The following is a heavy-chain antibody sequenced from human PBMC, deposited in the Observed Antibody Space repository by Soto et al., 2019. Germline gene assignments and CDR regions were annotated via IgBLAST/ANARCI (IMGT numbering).Heavy chain of an antibody. J-gene: IGHJ4*02. CDR2: INAGNGNT. Sequence: QVPLVQSGAEVMQPGASVKVSCKASGYTFSNYAIHWVRQAPGQRLEWMGWINAGNGNTKYSQKFQGRVTITKDTSANTVYMELMGLRSEDTAVYYCVRSGSCTSTSCYAGFDYWGQGTLVTVSS. CDR3: VRSGSCTSTSCYAGFDY. V-gene: IGHV1-3*01. CDR1: GYTFSNYA. D-gene: IGHD2-2*01.